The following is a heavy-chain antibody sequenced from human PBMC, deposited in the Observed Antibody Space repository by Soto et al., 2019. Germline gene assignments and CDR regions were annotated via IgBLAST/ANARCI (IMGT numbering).Heavy chain of an antibody. CDR1: GGSFSGYC. D-gene: IGHD3-22*01. V-gene: IGHV4-34*01. J-gene: IGHJ4*02. Sequence: SETLSLTCSVDGGSFSGYCWSLIRQPPGKGLEWIGEINHSGSTNYNPSLKSRVTISVDTSKNQFSLKLSSVTAADTAVYYCARDSLYDSSGYYFDYWGQGTLVTVSS. CDR2: INHSGST. CDR3: ARDSLYDSSGYYFDY.